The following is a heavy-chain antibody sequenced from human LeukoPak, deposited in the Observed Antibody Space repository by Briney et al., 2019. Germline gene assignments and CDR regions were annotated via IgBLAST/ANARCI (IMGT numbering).Heavy chain of an antibody. V-gene: IGHV3-64*01. CDR2: ISSIGGST. Sequence: GGSLRLSCAASGFTFSIYAMHWVRQAPGKGLEYVSAISSIGGSTYYANSVKGRFTISRDNSKKTLYLQMGSLRAEDMAVYYCARGTELDYWGQGTLVTVSS. CDR3: ARGTELDY. D-gene: IGHD1-1*01. J-gene: IGHJ4*02. CDR1: GFTFSIYA.